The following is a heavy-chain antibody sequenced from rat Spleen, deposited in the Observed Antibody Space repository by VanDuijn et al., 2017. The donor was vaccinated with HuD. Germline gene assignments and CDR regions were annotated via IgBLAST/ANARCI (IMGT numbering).Heavy chain of an antibody. CDR3: ARHRYGSWYFDF. V-gene: IGHV5-17*01. J-gene: IGHJ1*01. CDR2: ILYDDTNT. D-gene: IGHD1-5*01. Sequence: EVQLVESGGGLVQPGRSLKFSCVASGFTFSDYAMAWVRQAPKKGLEWVATILYDDTNTYYRDSVKGRFTISRDNAKSTLYLQMDSLRSEDTATYYCARHRYGSWYFDFWGPGTMVTVSS. CDR1: GFTFSDYA.